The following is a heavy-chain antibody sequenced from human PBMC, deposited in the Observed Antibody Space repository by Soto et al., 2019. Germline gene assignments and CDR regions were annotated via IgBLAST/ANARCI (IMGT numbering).Heavy chain of an antibody. J-gene: IGHJ6*03. CDR1: GGSISTMSSSSYY. CDR3: ARHVGGYYYYMTV. Sequence: SETLSLTCTVSGGSISTMSSSSYYWGWIRQPPGKGLEWIGSIYYTGNTYYNPSLKSRVTISVATSKNQFSLKLSSVTAADTAVYYCARHVGGYYYYMTVWGKGTTVTVSS. D-gene: IGHD2-15*01. V-gene: IGHV4-39*01. CDR2: IYYTGNT.